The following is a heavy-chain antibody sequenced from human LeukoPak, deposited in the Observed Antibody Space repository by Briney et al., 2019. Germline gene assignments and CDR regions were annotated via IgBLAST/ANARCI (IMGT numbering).Heavy chain of an antibody. CDR3: AKRGVVIRVILVGFHKEAYYFDS. J-gene: IGHJ4*02. CDR2: ISGSGGTT. V-gene: IGHV3-23*01. Sequence: PGGSLRLSCAVSGITLSNYGMSWVRQAPGKGLGWVAGISGSGGTTNYADSVKGRFTISRDNPKNTLFLHMNSLRAEDTAVYFCAKRGVVIRVILVGFHKEAYYFDSWGQGALVTVSS. D-gene: IGHD3-22*01. CDR1: GITLSNYG.